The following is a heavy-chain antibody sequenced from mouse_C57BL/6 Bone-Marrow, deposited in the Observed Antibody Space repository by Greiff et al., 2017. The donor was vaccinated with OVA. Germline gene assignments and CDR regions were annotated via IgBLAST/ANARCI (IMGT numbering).Heavy chain of an antibody. Sequence: QVQLQQSGAELVKPGASVKLSCKASGYTFTEYTIHWVKQRSGQGLEWIGWFYPGSGSIKYNEKFKDKATLTADKSSSTVYMELSRLTSEDSAVYFCARHEDPHYYGSLYAMDYWGQGTSVTVSS. CDR3: ARHEDPHYYGSLYAMDY. J-gene: IGHJ4*01. CDR2: FYPGSGSI. V-gene: IGHV1-62-2*01. D-gene: IGHD1-1*01. CDR1: GYTFTEYT.